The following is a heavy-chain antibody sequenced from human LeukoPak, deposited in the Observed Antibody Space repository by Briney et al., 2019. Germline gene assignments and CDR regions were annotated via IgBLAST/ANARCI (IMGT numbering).Heavy chain of an antibody. CDR2: IYYSPST. CDR3: PRGVLLCFGEYLDY. J-gene: IGHJ4*02. V-gene: IGHV4-59*11. CDR1: GGPMSSRS. Sequence: PSEPLSLTCTVSGGPMSSRSWSWIRQPPGKGLEGIGYIYYSPSTNYSRSPNSRVTISVAPSQHQYSLKLSSATAADTAVYYCPRGVLLCFGEYLDYWGQGTMVTVSS. D-gene: IGHD3-10*01.